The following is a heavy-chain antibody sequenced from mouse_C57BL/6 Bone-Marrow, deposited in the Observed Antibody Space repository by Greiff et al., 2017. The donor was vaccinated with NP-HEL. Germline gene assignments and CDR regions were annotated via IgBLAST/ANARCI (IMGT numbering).Heavy chain of an antibody. J-gene: IGHJ3*01. CDR2: ISSGSSTI. CDR3: ARNDYDPAWFAY. Sequence: EVKLMESGGGLVKPGGSLKLSCAASGFTFSDYGMHWVRLAPEKGLEWVAYISSGSSTIYYADTVKGRFTISRDNAKNTLFLQMTSLRSEDTAMYYCARNDYDPAWFAYWGQGTLVTVSA. CDR1: GFTFSDYG. V-gene: IGHV5-17*01. D-gene: IGHD2-4*01.